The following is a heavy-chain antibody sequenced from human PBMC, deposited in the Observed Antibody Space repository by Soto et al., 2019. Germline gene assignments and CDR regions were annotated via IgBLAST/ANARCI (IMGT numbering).Heavy chain of an antibody. V-gene: IGHV4-34*01. J-gene: IGHJ6*02. CDR3: ARGVLGYYYYYGMDV. CDR2: INHSGST. Sequence: PSGTVSLTFAVYGGSFSGYYWSWIRQPPGKGLEWIGEINHSGSTNYNPSLKSRVTISVDTSKNQFSLKLSSVTAADTAVYYCARGVLGYYYYYGMDVWGQGTTVTVSS. D-gene: IGHD1-26*01. CDR1: GGSFSGYY.